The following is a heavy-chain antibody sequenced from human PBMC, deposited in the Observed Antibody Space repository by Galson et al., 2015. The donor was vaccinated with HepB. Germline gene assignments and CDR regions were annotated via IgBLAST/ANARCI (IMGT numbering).Heavy chain of an antibody. CDR3: ARGTSISMTRVLTDFDY. D-gene: IGHD3-22*01. CDR2: INPYSGGT. V-gene: IGHV1-2*02. CDR1: GYTFTGYY. J-gene: IGHJ4*02. Sequence: SVKVSCKASGYTFTGYYIHWVRQGPGQGLEWMGWINPYSGGTNHAQKFQGRVTMTRDRSISTVYMELSRLRSDDTAVFYCARGTSISMTRVLTDFDYWGQGTLVTVSS.